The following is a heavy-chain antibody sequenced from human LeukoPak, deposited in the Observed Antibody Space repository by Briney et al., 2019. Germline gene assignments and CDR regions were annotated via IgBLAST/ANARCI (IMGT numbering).Heavy chain of an antibody. CDR2: MNPNSGNT. V-gene: IGHV1-8*01. Sequence: ASVKVSCKASGCTFTSYDINWVRQATGQGLEWMGWMNPNSGNTGYAQKFQGRVTMTRNTSISTAYMELSSLRSEDTAVYYCARDLSRRIAVAGTEDYWGQGTLVTVSS. CDR3: ARDLSRRIAVAGTEDY. J-gene: IGHJ4*02. D-gene: IGHD6-19*01. CDR1: GCTFTSYD.